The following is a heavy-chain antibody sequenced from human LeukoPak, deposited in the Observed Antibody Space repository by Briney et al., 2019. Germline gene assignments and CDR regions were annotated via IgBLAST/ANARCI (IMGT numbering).Heavy chain of an antibody. CDR1: GFTFSSYG. D-gene: IGHD5-18*01. J-gene: IGHJ4*02. Sequence: PGGSLRLSCAASGFTFSSYGMHWVRQAPGKGLEWVAFIRYDGSNKYYADSVKGRFTISRDNSKNTLYLQMNSLRAEDTAVYYCAKDPAMVKYYFDYWGQRTLVTVSS. CDR2: IRYDGSNK. CDR3: AKDPAMVKYYFDY. V-gene: IGHV3-30*02.